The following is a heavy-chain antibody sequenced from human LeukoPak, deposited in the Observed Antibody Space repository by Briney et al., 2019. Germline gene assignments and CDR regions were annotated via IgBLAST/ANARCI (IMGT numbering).Heavy chain of an antibody. V-gene: IGHV3-7*02. CDR1: GFTFSSYW. J-gene: IGHJ6*02. D-gene: IGHD6-13*01. Sequence: GSLRLSCAASGFTFSSYWMSWVRRAPGKGLEWVASIKPDGSEKYYVDSVKGRFTISRDNAKNSLYLQMNSLRAEDTAVYYCARTGYSSSWYDYYYYGMDVWGQGTTVTVSS. CDR2: IKPDGSEK. CDR3: ARTGYSSSWYDYYYYGMDV.